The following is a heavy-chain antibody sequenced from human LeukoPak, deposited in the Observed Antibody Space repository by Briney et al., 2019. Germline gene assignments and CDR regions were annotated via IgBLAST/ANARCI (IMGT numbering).Heavy chain of an antibody. D-gene: IGHD1-26*01. CDR2: ISSDGTKR. J-gene: IGHJ5*02. Sequence: GGSLRLSCTASEIAFSTQTMHWVRQAPGKGLEWVAVISSDGTKRYYADSVEGRFTISRDNSNNTLFLQMNSLRVDDTAVFYCARDPVGTVGATGPTESNWFDRWGQGTLVTVSS. V-gene: IGHV3-30-3*01. CDR1: EIAFSTQT. CDR3: ARDPVGTVGATGPTESNWFDR.